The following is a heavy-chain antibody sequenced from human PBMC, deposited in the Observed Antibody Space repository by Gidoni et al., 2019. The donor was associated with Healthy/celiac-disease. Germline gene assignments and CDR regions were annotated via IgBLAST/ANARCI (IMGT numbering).Heavy chain of an antibody. CDR3: ARGIYGDYASSEYFQH. D-gene: IGHD4-17*01. CDR1: GFPFISYG. Sequence: VQLVEPGGGVVHPGMSRRLSCPASGFPFISYGTHWVRQAPGKGLEWVAVIWYDGSHKNYADAVKGRFYISREDSKNTLYLQMNSLRDKDTAVYYCARGIYGDYASSEYFQHWGQGTLVTVFS. J-gene: IGHJ1*01. V-gene: IGHV3-33*01. CDR2: IWYDGSHK.